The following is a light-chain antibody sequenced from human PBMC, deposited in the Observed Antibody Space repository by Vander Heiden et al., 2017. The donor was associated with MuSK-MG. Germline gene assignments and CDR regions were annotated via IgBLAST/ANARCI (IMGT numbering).Light chain of an antibody. Sequence: QSALTQPASVSGSPGPSITLSCTGTSSAVGGYNYVSWYQPHPGKAHKLMIYDVSNRPSGVSNRFSGSKSGNTASLTISGLQAEDEADYYCSSYTSSSTLRVFGTGTKVTVL. V-gene: IGLV2-14*03. CDR1: SSAVGGYNY. J-gene: IGLJ1*01. CDR3: SSYTSSSTLRV. CDR2: DVS.